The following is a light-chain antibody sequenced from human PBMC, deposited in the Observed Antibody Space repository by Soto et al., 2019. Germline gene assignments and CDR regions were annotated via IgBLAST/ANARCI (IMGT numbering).Light chain of an antibody. Sequence: DIQMTQSPSSLSASVGDRVTITCRASQGIRRDLAWYQQKPGKAPKRLIYTASTLESGAPSRFSGSGSGTDFTLTISGLQPDDFATYYRVQHNTFPFTFGPGTTVDV. CDR3: VQHNTFPFT. CDR2: TAS. J-gene: IGKJ3*01. CDR1: QGIRRD. V-gene: IGKV1-17*01.